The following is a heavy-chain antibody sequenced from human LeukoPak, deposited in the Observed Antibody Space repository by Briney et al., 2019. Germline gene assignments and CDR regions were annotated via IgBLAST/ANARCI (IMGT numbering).Heavy chain of an antibody. CDR3: ARQITIPFGGFDP. CDR1: GGTFSSYA. D-gene: IGHD3-9*01. J-gene: IGHJ5*02. CDR2: IIPIFGTA. V-gene: IGHV1-69*06. Sequence: ASVKVSCKASGGTFSSYAISWVRQAPGQGLEWMGGIIPIFGTANYAQKLQGRVTITADKSTSTAYMELSSLRSEDTAVYYCARQITIPFGGFDPWGQGTLVTVSS.